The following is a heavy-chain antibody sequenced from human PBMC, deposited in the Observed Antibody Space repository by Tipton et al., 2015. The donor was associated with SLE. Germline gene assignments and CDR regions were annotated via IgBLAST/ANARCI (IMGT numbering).Heavy chain of an antibody. CDR3: ARGWDYDFWSGYADY. CDR2: VNHSGST. V-gene: IGHV4-34*01. J-gene: IGHJ4*02. CDR1: GGSFSGYY. D-gene: IGHD3-3*01. Sequence: TLSLTCAVYGGSFSGYYWSWIRQPPGKGLEWIGEVNHSGSTNYNPSLESRVTIFVDTSKNQFSLKLKSVTAADTAVYYCARGWDYDFWSGYADYWGQGTLVTVSS.